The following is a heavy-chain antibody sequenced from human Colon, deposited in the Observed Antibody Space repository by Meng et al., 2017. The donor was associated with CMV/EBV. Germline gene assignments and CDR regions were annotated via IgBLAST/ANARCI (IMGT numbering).Heavy chain of an antibody. CDR2: VLYDGSRK. V-gene: IGHV3-30*02. J-gene: IGHJ4*02. Sequence: QVHLGEAGGGGVQPGGSLRLSCAASGFTFSDYGMHWLRQAPGKGLEWVAFVLYDGSRKYYGDSVKGRFSISRDNSKNTLYLQMNSLRADDTAVYYCVKDQCRGWGQGTLVTVSS. CDR3: VKDQCRG. D-gene: IGHD3-10*01. CDR1: GFTFSDYG.